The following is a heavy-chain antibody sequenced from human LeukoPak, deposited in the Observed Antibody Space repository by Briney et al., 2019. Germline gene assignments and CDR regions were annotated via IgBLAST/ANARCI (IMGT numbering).Heavy chain of an antibody. CDR3: ARDQGDSWPNWFDP. CDR2: INAGNGNT. Sequence: ASVKVSCKAPGYTFTSYAMHWVRQAPGQRLEWMGWINAGNGNTKYSQKFQGRVTITRDTSASTAYMELSSLRSEDTAVYYCARDQGDSWPNWFDPWGQGTLVTVSS. V-gene: IGHV1-3*01. J-gene: IGHJ5*02. CDR1: GYTFTSYA. D-gene: IGHD6-13*01.